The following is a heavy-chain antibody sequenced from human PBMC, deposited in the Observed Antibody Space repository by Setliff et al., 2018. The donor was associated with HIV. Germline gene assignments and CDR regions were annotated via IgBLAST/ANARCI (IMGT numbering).Heavy chain of an antibody. Sequence: ASVKVSCKASGYTFTSYGVSWVRQAPGQGLDWMGLISGYNGWTKYPQKFQGRVTMTTDTSTSTVYMKLTSRTSDDTAVYYCARWVDDTSEGSYYYYLDVWGNGASVTVSS. D-gene: IGHD2-2*01. CDR2: ISGYNGWT. V-gene: IGHV1-18*01. CDR3: ARWVDDTSEGSYYYYLDV. J-gene: IGHJ6*03. CDR1: GYTFTSYG.